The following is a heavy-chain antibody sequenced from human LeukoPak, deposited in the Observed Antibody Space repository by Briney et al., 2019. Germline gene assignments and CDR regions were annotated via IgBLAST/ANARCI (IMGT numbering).Heavy chain of an antibody. Sequence: SETLSLTCTVSGSSISSGSYYWSWIRQPAGKGLEWIGRIYTSGSTNYNPSLKSRVTISVDTSKNQFSLKLSSVTAADTAVYYCARDNTAMVPFASFDYWGQGTLVTVSS. D-gene: IGHD5-18*01. CDR1: GSSISSGSYY. V-gene: IGHV4-61*02. CDR3: ARDNTAMVPFASFDY. CDR2: IYTSGST. J-gene: IGHJ4*02.